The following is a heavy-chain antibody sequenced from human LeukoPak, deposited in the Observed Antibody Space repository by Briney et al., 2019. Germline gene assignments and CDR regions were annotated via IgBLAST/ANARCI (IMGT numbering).Heavy chain of an antibody. V-gene: IGHV3-23*01. D-gene: IGHD2-2*01. CDR3: VKDRPCETCMPMDA. CDR2: LGRSGEYK. J-gene: IGHJ6*02. Sequence: GGSLRLSCAASGFRFTDYSMSWVRQAPGKGLEWVAGLGRSGEYKYYADSVKGRFTISRDNSKNTVSLQMNSLRAEDSAIYFCVKDRPCETCMPMDAWGQGTTVTVSS. CDR1: GFRFTDYS.